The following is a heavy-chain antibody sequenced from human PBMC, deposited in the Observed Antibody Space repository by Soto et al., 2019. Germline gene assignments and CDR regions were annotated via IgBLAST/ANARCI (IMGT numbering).Heavy chain of an antibody. CDR1: GGSISSGGSS. J-gene: IGHJ4*02. CDR3: ARAGDSSGPVALGY. D-gene: IGHD6-19*01. CDR2: IYHSGST. V-gene: IGHV4-30-2*01. Sequence: SETLSLTCAVSGGSISSGGSSWSWIRQPPGKGLEWIGYIYHSGSTYYNTSLKSRVTISVDRSKNQFSLKLSSVTAADTAVYYCARAGDSSGPVALGYWGQGTLVT.